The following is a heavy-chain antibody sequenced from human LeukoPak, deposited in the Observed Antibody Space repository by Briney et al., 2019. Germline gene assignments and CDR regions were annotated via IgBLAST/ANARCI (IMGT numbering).Heavy chain of an antibody. D-gene: IGHD3-16*01. Sequence: ASVKVSCKASGYTFTGYYMHWVRQAPAQGLEWMGWINPNSGGTNYAQKFQGRVTMTRDTSISTAYMELSRLRSDDTAVYYCARRVWGGNYDLDYWGQGTLVTVSS. CDR3: ARRVWGGNYDLDY. CDR1: GYTFTGYY. CDR2: INPNSGGT. V-gene: IGHV1-2*02. J-gene: IGHJ4*02.